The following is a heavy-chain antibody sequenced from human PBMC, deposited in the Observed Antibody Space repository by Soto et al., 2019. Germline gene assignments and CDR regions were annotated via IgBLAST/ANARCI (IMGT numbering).Heavy chain of an antibody. CDR1: GYTFTSYA. Sequence: ASVKVSCKASGYTFTSYAMHWVRQAPGQRLEWMGWINAGNGNTKYPQKFQGRVTITRDTSASTAYMELSSLRSEDTAVYYCASGWLRAWFDPWGQGTLVTVSS. J-gene: IGHJ5*02. CDR3: ASGWLRAWFDP. D-gene: IGHD5-12*01. V-gene: IGHV1-3*01. CDR2: INAGNGNT.